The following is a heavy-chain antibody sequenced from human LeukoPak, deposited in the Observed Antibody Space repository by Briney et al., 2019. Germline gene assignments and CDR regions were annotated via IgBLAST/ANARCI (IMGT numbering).Heavy chain of an antibody. Sequence: PGGSLRLSCAASGFAVNSNYMSWVRRPPGKGLEWVSIIYSGGDTYYADSVRGRFNISRDDSKNTLSLQMNSLIVDDTAINYCARGSVVDLWGQGTLLTVSS. CDR2: IYSGGDT. V-gene: IGHV3-66*02. CDR1: GFAVNSNY. CDR3: ARGSVVDL. D-gene: IGHD3-10*01. J-gene: IGHJ5*02.